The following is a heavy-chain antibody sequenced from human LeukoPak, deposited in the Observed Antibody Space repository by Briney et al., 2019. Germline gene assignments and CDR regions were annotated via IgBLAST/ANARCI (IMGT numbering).Heavy chain of an antibody. Sequence: PSETLSLTCTVSGGSINNYYWSWIRQPPGKGLEWIGSIFYSGRTNYNPSLKSRVIISVDTSRNQFYLKMTYVTAADTAVYFCARLEGSYYDSAAFDVWGQGSLVTVSS. CDR2: IFYSGRT. CDR1: GGSINNYY. CDR3: ARLEGSYYDSAAFDV. V-gene: IGHV4-59*08. J-gene: IGHJ3*01. D-gene: IGHD3-22*01.